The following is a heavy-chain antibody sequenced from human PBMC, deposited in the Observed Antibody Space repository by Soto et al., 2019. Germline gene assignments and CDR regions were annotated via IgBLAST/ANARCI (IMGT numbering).Heavy chain of an antibody. V-gene: IGHV3-33*01. Sequence: GGSLRLSCAASGFTFSSYGMHWVRQAPGKGLEWVAVIWYDGSNKYYADSVKGRFTISRDNSKNTLYLQMNSLRAEDTAVYYCARDQFTYYDFWSGYPTPFDYWGQGTLVTVSS. CDR3: ARDQFTYYDFWSGYPTPFDY. D-gene: IGHD3-3*01. CDR2: IWYDGSNK. CDR1: GFTFSSYG. J-gene: IGHJ4*02.